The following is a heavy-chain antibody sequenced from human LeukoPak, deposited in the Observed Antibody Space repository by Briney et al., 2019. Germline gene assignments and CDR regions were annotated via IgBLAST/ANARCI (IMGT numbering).Heavy chain of an antibody. CDR2: IKPDASDK. CDR3: AKGPL. V-gene: IGHV3-7*01. CDR1: GLVFSSSW. Sequence: PGGSLRLSCTTSGLVFSSSWMSWVRQAPGKGLEWVANIKPDASDKYYVDSVEGRFTISRDNAKDSLYLHMNGLRPEDTAVYYCAKGPLWGQGTMVTVSS. J-gene: IGHJ3*01.